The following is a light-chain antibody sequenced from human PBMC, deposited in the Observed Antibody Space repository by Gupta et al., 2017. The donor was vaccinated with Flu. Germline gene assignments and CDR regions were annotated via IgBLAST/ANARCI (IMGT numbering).Light chain of an antibody. CDR2: DAS. Sequence: SPATLSVSPGERATRSCRASQSVSSSLEWYQQKPGQAPRLIIYDASNRAIGVPDRFSGSGYGTEFTLTSSRRQSEDCALYCGQQDYDLNSFGGGTTVEIK. CDR1: QSVSSS. V-gene: IGKV3-15*01. J-gene: IGKJ4*01. CDR3: QQDYDLNS.